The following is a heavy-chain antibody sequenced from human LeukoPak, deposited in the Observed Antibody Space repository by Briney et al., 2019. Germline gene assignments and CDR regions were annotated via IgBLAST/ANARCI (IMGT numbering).Heavy chain of an antibody. V-gene: IGHV6-1*01. CDR3: ARSPVGSDWFDP. D-gene: IGHD2-15*01. CDR2: TLYRSKWHN. Sequence: SQTLSPTCAISGDSVSSNSATWNWIRQSPSRGLEWLGRTLYRSKWHNDYAASVKSRVIVNPDTSKNQFSLQLNSVTPEDTAVYYCARSPVGSDWFDPWGQGTLVTVSS. CDR1: GDSVSSNSAT. J-gene: IGHJ5*02.